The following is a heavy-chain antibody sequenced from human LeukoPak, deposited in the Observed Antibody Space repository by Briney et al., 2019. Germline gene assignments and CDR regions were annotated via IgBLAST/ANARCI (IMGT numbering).Heavy chain of an antibody. V-gene: IGHV3-21*01. J-gene: IGHJ4*02. CDR3: AKENVVRGVIGGYFDY. D-gene: IGHD3-10*01. CDR1: GFTFSSYS. CDR2: ISSSSSYI. Sequence: GGSLRLSCAASGFTFSSYSMNWVRQAPGKGLEWVSSISSSSSYIYYADSVKGRFTISRDNAKNSLYLQMNSLRAEDTAVYYCAKENVVRGVIGGYFDYWGQGTLVTVSS.